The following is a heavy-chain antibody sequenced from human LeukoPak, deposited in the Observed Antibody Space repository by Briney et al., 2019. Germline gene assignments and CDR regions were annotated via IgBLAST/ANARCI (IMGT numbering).Heavy chain of an antibody. J-gene: IGHJ4*02. D-gene: IGHD2-21*01. CDR3: AKYSGSTVYYFEY. CDR2: ISGSGGST. Sequence: GGSLRLSCAASGFTFSSYAMGWVRQAPGKRLEWVSTISGSGGSTYYADSVKGRFTISRDNSKNMVFLQMSSLGAEDTAVFYCAKYSGSTVYYFEYWGQGTLVTVSS. V-gene: IGHV3-23*01. CDR1: GFTFSSYA.